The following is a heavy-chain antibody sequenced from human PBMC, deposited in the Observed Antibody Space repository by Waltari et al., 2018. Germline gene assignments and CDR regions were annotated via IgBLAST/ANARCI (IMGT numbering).Heavy chain of an antibody. V-gene: IGHV3-30*18. D-gene: IGHD1-26*01. Sequence: QVQLVASGGGVVQPGRSLRLSCAASGFTFSSYGMHWVRQAPGKGLEWVAVIWYDGSNKYYADSVKGRFTISRDNSKNTLYLQMNSLRAEDTAMYYCAKGYMEVGATIDYWGQGTLVTVSS. CDR1: GFTFSSYG. CDR3: AKGYMEVGATIDY. J-gene: IGHJ4*02. CDR2: IWYDGSNK.